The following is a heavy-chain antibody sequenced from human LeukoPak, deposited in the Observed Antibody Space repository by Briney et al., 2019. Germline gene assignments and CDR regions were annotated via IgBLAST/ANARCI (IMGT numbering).Heavy chain of an antibody. V-gene: IGHV4-30-2*01. Sequence: SETLSLTCAVSGGSISSGGYSWSWIRQPAGKGLGRIGYIYHSGSTYYNPSLKSRVTISVDRSKNQFSLKLSSVTAADTAVYYCARADNYYDSSGYYSLWFDPWGQGTLVTVSS. CDR3: ARADNYYDSSGYYSLWFDP. D-gene: IGHD3-22*01. J-gene: IGHJ5*02. CDR1: GGSISSGGYS. CDR2: IYHSGST.